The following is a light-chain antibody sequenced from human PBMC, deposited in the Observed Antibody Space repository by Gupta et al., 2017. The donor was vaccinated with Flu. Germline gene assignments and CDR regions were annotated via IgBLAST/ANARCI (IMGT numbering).Light chain of an antibody. V-gene: IGLV2-14*01. J-gene: IGLJ1*01. CDR2: GVN. Sequence: NAITCTGTTSDVGANNDVSWYQQHPGKAPKVMIYGVNNRPSGVPDRFSGSKSGNTASLTISGLQSEDEADYYCSSYRSSSTSFFFGTGTKVTV. CDR3: SSYRSSSTSFF. CDR1: TSDVGANND.